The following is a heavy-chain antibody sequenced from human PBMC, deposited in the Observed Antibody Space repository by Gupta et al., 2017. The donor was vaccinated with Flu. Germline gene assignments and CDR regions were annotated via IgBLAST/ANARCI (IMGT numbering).Heavy chain of an antibody. CDR3: ARAWEARGYFDY. V-gene: IGHV3-21*01. J-gene: IGHJ4*02. CDR2: ISSSSSYI. CDR1: GYTFSSYR. D-gene: IGHD1-26*01. Sequence: EVQLVESGGGLVKPGGSLKLSCVASGYTFSSYRVNWVRQAPGKGLEWVSFISSSSSYIYYADSVKGRFTISRDNAKNSLYLQMNNLRAEDTAVYYCARAWEARGYFDYWGQGSLVTVSS.